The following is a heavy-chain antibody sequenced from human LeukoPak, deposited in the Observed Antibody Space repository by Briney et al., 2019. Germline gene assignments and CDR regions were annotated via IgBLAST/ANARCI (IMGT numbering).Heavy chain of an antibody. CDR3: ATDFGSIAAAGIFDY. J-gene: IGHJ4*02. V-gene: IGHV4-59*12. CDR2: IYYSGST. D-gene: IGHD6-13*01. Sequence: SETLSLTCTVSGDSISTYYWSWVRQPPGKGLEWIGYIYYSGSTNYNPSLKSRVTISVDTSKKQFFLKLSSVTAADTAVYYCATDFGSIAAAGIFDYWGQGTLVTVSS. CDR1: GDSISTYY.